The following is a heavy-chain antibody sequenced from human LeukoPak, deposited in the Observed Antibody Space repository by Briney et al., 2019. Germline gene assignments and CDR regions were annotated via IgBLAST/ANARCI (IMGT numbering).Heavy chain of an antibody. CDR2: ISGSGGST. CDR1: GFTFSSYA. Sequence: PGGSLRLSCAASGFTFSSYAMSWVRHAPGKGLEWVSAISGSGGSTYYADSVKGRFTISRDNSKNTVYLQMNSLRAEDTAVYYCAKDPYGTRYFDYWGQGTLVTVSS. J-gene: IGHJ4*02. CDR3: AKDPYGTRYFDY. D-gene: IGHD2-2*01. V-gene: IGHV3-23*01.